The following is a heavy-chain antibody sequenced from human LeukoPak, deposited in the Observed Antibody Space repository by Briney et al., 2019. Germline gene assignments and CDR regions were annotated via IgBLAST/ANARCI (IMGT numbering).Heavy chain of an antibody. J-gene: IGHJ6*03. CDR1: GGTFSSYAI. CDR2: IYYSGST. V-gene: IGHV4-30-4*08. Sequence: SCKASGGTFSSYAISWVRQAPGQGLEWIGYIYYSGSTYYNPSLKSRVTISVDTSKNQFSLKLSSVTAADTAVYYCARVRRVAAAGYYYYMDVWGKGTTVTVSS. D-gene: IGHD6-13*01. CDR3: ARVRRVAAAGYYYYMDV.